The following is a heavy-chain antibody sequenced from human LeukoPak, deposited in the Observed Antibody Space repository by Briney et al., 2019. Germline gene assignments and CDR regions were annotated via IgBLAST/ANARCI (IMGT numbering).Heavy chain of an antibody. CDR1: SGSISGFY. V-gene: IGHV4-59*08. CDR3: ARRGDDTSGYYPF. Sequence: SETLSLTCTVSSGSISGFYWNWLRQPPGKGLEWIGYIFHSGSTDYNPSLKSRVTISVDTSKNQFSLKLRSVTAADTAVYYCARRGDDTSGYYPFWGRGTLVTVSS. D-gene: IGHD3-22*01. J-gene: IGHJ4*02. CDR2: IFHSGST.